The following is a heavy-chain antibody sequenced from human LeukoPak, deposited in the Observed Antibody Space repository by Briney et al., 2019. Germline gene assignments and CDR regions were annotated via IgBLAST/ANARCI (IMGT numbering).Heavy chain of an antibody. J-gene: IGHJ4*02. CDR1: GYTFTSYD. V-gene: IGHV1-8*01. CDR2: MNPNSGNT. CDR3: ARGSKLFRVVVIRPFDY. D-gene: IGHD3-22*01. Sequence: ASVKVSCKASGYTFTSYDINWVRQATGQGLEWMGWMNPNSGNTGYAQKFQGRATMTRNTSISTAYMELSSLRSEDTAVYYCARGSKLFRVVVIRPFDYWGQGTLVTVSS.